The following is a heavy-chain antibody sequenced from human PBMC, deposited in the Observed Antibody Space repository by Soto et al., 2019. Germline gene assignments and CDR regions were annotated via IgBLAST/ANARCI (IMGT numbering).Heavy chain of an antibody. J-gene: IGHJ6*02. CDR3: VGALTYEVPYYYYGMDV. D-gene: IGHD3-16*01. Sequence: GGSLRLSCAASGFSFSTYLMSWVRQAPGKGLEWVANIKQGGNEKFYVDSVKGRFTISRDNDKKSLYLRMDSLRVEDTAVYYCVGALTYEVPYYYYGMDVWGQGTTVTVSS. CDR2: IKQGGNEK. V-gene: IGHV3-7*01. CDR1: GFSFSTYL.